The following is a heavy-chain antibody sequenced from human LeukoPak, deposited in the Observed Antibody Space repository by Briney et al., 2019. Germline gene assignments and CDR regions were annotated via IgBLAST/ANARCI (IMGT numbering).Heavy chain of an antibody. CDR3: ARHVQYGSPFDY. V-gene: IGHV4-61*08. D-gene: IGHD6-13*01. Sequence: SETLSLTCTVSGGSISSGDYYWSWIRQPPGKGLEWIGYIYTSGSTNYNPSLKSRATISVDTSKNQFSLKLSSVTAADTAVYYCARHVQYGSPFDYWGQGTLVTVSS. CDR1: GGSISSGDYY. CDR2: IYTSGST. J-gene: IGHJ4*02.